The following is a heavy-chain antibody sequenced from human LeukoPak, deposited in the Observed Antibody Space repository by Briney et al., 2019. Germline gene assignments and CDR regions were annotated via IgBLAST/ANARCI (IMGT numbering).Heavy chain of an antibody. Sequence: GSGPTLLKPTQPLTLTCTFSGFSLNTSGVGVGWIRQPPGKALEWLALIYWDDDKRYSPSLKSRLTITKDTSNNQVLLTMTNMDPMDTATYYCAHSLSGSGFDYWGQGTLVTVSS. CDR3: AHSLSGSGFDY. V-gene: IGHV2-5*02. CDR2: IYWDDDK. D-gene: IGHD3-10*01. J-gene: IGHJ4*02. CDR1: GFSLNTSGVG.